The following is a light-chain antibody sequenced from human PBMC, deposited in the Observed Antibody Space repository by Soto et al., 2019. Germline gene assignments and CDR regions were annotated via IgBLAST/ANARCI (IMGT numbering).Light chain of an antibody. Sequence: EIVLTQSPATLSLSPGDRVTISCRASQSVSSYLAWYQQKPGQAPRLLIYDASNRATGIPARFSGSGSGTEFTLTLSSLQPEDFATYYCQQLALSPSTFGGGTKVDNK. J-gene: IGKJ4*01. CDR1: QSVSSY. CDR3: QQLALSPST. CDR2: DAS. V-gene: IGKV3-11*01.